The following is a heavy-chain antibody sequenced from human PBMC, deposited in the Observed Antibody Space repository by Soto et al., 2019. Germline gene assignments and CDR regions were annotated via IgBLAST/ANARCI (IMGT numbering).Heavy chain of an antibody. J-gene: IGHJ6*03. CDR2: INAANGDT. Sequence: ASVKVSCKASGYTFTSYPMHWVRQAPGQRLEWMGWINAANGDTRYSQKFQGRVTISSDISARTAYMELSSLRSEDTAVYYWARDVISGPSYPTAMDVWGKGTTVTVSS. CDR3: ARDVISGPSYPTAMDV. CDR1: GYTFTSYP. V-gene: IGHV1-3*01. D-gene: IGHD1-26*01.